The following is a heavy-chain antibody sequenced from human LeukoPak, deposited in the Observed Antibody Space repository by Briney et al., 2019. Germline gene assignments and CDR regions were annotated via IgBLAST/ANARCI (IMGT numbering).Heavy chain of an antibody. CDR1: GGSISSYY. CDR2: IYYSGST. J-gene: IGHJ4*02. CDR3: ARFMSGSYPFDY. V-gene: IGHV4-59*01. D-gene: IGHD1-26*01. Sequence: PSETLSLTCTVSGGSISSYYWSWIRQPPGKGLEWIGYIYYSGSTNYNPSLKSRVTTSVDTSKNQFSLKLSSVTAADTAVYYCARFMSGSYPFDYWGQGTLVTVSS.